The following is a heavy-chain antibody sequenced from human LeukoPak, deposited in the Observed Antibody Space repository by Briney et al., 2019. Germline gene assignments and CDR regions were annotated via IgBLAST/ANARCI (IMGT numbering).Heavy chain of an antibody. D-gene: IGHD3-22*01. J-gene: IGHJ4*02. CDR3: ARLTYYYDSSGYPYYFDY. CDR1: GGSISSGDYY. Sequence: SETLSLTCTVSGGSISSGDYYWSWIRQPPGKGLEWIGYIYYSGSTNYNPSLKSRVTISVDTSKNQFSLKLTSVTAADTAVYYCARLTYYYDSSGYPYYFDYWGQGTLVTVSS. CDR2: IYYSGST. V-gene: IGHV4-30-4*01.